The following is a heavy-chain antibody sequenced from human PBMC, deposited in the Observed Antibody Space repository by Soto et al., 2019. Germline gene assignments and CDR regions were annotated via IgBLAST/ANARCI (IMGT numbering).Heavy chain of an antibody. J-gene: IGHJ3*01. CDR3: ARDQLYYNDISGRPLNAFDV. D-gene: IGHD3-22*01. Sequence: GGSLRLSCAASGFTFSSYWMHWVRQAPGKGLEWVSCMSSSGSTICYADSVKGRCTISRDNAKNTLYLQMNSLRAEDTAVYYCARDQLYYNDISGRPLNAFDVWGQGTMVTVSS. V-gene: IGHV3-48*01. CDR2: MSSSGSTI. CDR1: GFTFSSYW.